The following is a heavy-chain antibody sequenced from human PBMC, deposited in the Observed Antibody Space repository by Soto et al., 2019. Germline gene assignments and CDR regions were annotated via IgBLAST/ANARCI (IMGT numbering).Heavy chain of an antibody. CDR1: GYSFTGNS. D-gene: IGHD2-15*01. CDR3: VCQRSGVVY. V-gene: IGHV1-2*04. J-gene: IGHJ4*02. Sequence: QVHLVQSGAEVKKPGASVRVSCKASGYSFTGNSMHWVRQAPGQGLEWMGWINPNNGGTNYAQRFRGWVTMTRDTSVSTAYMDLNRLKSDDTGVYYCVCQRSGVVYWGQGTLVTGSS. CDR2: INPNNGGT.